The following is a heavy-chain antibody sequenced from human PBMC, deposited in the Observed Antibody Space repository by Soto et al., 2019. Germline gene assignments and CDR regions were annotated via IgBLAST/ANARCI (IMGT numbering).Heavy chain of an antibody. J-gene: IGHJ4*02. V-gene: IGHV3-33*06. CDR1: GFTFSSYG. D-gene: IGHD5-18*01. Sequence: GGSLRLSCAASGFTFSSYGMHWVRQAPGKGLEWVAVIWYDGSNKYYADSVKGRFTISRDNSKNTLYLQMNSLRAEDTAVYYWAKSGGGYSYGFGLGYFDYWGQGTLVTVSS. CDR3: AKSGGGYSYGFGLGYFDY. CDR2: IWYDGSNK.